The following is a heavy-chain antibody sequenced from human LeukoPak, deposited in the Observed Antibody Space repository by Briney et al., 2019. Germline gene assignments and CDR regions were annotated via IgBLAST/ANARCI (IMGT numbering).Heavy chain of an antibody. CDR2: INHSGRT. J-gene: IGHJ1*01. V-gene: IGHV4-34*01. CDR3: ARGPRLLRYFDWLSPRAEYFQH. Sequence: SHTLALPYAFYVGLYGVFYARCTRQPPRKGLDCIREINHSGRTNYNPSLKSRVTISVDTSKNQFSLKLSSVTAADTAVYYCARGPRLLRYFDWLSPRAEYFQHWGQGTLVTVSS. CDR1: VGLYGVFY. D-gene: IGHD3-9*01.